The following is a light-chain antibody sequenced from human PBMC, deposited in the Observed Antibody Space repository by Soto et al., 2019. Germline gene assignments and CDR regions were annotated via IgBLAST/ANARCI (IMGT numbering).Light chain of an antibody. CDR3: QHSGTSVT. CDR1: QGINGNY. CDR2: GAS. V-gene: IGKV3-20*01. J-gene: IGKJ4*01. Sequence: EIVLTQSPGTLSVSPGESATLSCRASQGINGNYLAWTQQKPGQPPRLLIYGASTRATGIPDRFSGGGSGTDFTLTISRLEPDDCAVYYCQHSGTSVTFVGGTKVEFE.